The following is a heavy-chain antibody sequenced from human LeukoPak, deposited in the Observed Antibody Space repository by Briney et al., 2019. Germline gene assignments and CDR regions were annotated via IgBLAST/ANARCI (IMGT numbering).Heavy chain of an antibody. CDR1: GFTFSSYE. D-gene: IGHD6-19*01. V-gene: IGHV3-48*03. CDR3: ARSYSSGWYYFDY. J-gene: IGHJ4*02. Sequence: PGGSLRLSCAASGFTFSSYEMNWVRQAPGKGLEWVSYISSSGSTIYYADSVKGRFTISRDNAKSSLYLQMNSLRAEDTAVYYCARSYSSGWYYFDYWGQGTLVTVSS. CDR2: ISSSGSTI.